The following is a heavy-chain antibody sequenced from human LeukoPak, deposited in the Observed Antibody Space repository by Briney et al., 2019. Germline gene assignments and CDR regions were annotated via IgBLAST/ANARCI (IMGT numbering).Heavy chain of an antibody. CDR3: AKDGRGSSSQNNWFDP. CDR2: IKPDGSEK. CDR1: GFTFSSYG. D-gene: IGHD3-16*01. Sequence: GRSLRLSCAASGFTFSSYGMHWVRQAPGKGLEWVANIKPDGSEKYYVDSVKGRFTISRDNAKNSLYLQMSSLRAEDTAVYYCAKDGRGSSSQNNWFDPWGQGTLVTVSS. J-gene: IGHJ5*02. V-gene: IGHV3-7*03.